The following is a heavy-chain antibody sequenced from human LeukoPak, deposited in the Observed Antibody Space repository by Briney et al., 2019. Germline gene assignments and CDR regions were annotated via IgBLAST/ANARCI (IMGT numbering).Heavy chain of an antibody. D-gene: IGHD3-22*01. J-gene: IGHJ4*02. V-gene: IGHV4-4*07. Sequence: SETLSLTCTVSGGSISSYYWSWIRQPAGKGLEWIGRIYTSGSTNYNPSLKSRVTMSVDTSKNQFSLKLSSVTAADTAVYYCARDVYYYDSSGYLFDYWGQGTLVTVSS. CDR3: ARDVYYYDSSGYLFDY. CDR2: IYTSGST. CDR1: GGSISSYY.